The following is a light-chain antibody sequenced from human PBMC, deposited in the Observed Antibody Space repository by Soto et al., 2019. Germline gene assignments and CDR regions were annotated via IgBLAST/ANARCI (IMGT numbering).Light chain of an antibody. Sequence: QSVLTQPPSASGTPGQRVTISCSGSSSKIGDNTVNWYQQLPGTAPKLLIYSNNQRPSGVPDRFSGSKSGTSASLAISGLQSEDEADYYCAAWDDSLNGVVFGGGTKVTVL. V-gene: IGLV1-44*01. J-gene: IGLJ2*01. CDR2: SNN. CDR3: AAWDDSLNGVV. CDR1: SSKIGDNT.